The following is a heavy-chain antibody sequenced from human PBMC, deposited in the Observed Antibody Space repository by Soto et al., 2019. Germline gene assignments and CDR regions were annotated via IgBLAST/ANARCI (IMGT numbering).Heavy chain of an antibody. CDR2: IIPIFGTA. D-gene: IGHD2-15*01. Sequence: GASVKVSCKASGGTFSSYAISWVRQAPGQGLEWMGGIIPIFGTANYAQKFQGRVTITADESTSTAYMELSSLRSEDTAVYYCARDRPLGYCSGGSCGNYWGQGTLVTVSS. V-gene: IGHV1-69*13. CDR1: GGTFSSYA. CDR3: ARDRPLGYCSGGSCGNY. J-gene: IGHJ4*02.